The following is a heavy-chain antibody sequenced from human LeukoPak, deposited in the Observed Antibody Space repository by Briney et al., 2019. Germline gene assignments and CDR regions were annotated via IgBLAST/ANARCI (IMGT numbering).Heavy chain of an antibody. Sequence: SSGGYYWSWIRQHPGKGLEWVSGISWNSGSIGYADSVKGRFTISRDNAKNSLYLQMNSLRAEDTALYYCAKDNAPGYYDSSGYYYDWYFDLWGRGTLVTVSS. V-gene: IGHV3-9*01. D-gene: IGHD3-22*01. J-gene: IGHJ2*01. CDR1: SSGGYY. CDR3: AKDNAPGYYDSSGYYYDWYFDL. CDR2: ISWNSGSI.